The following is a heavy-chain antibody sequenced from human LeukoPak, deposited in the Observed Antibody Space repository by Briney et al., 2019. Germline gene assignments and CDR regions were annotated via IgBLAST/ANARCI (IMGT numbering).Heavy chain of an antibody. D-gene: IGHD1/OR15-1a*01. CDR3: ARHGGTGITLIQVYYFDY. V-gene: IGHV4-34*01. J-gene: IGHJ4*02. Sequence: SETLSLTCAVSGGSFSAYYWSWIRQPPGKGLEWIGEIDHTGSTNYNPSLKSRVTMSVDTSKNQISLQVTSVTAADTAVYYCARHGGTGITLIQVYYFDYWGQGTLVTVSS. CDR2: IDHTGST. CDR1: GGSFSAYY.